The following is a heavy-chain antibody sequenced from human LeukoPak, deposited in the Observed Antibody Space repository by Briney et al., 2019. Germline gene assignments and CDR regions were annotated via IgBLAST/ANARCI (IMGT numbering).Heavy chain of an antibody. CDR3: ARGGIRGSSSSFDY. CDR1: GFTFSSYW. CDR2: IKQDGSEK. J-gene: IGHJ4*02. Sequence: PGGSLRLSCAASGFTFSSYWMSRVRQAPGKGLEWVANIKQDGSEKYYVGSVKGRFTISRDNAKNSLYLQMNSLRAEDTAVYYCARGGIRGSSSSFDYWGQGTLVTVSS. D-gene: IGHD6-13*01. V-gene: IGHV3-7*01.